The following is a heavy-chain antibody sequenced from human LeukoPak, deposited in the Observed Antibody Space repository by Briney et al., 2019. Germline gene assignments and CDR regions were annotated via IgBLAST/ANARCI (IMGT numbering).Heavy chain of an antibody. D-gene: IGHD6-25*01. CDR2: VHLDGRT. J-gene: IGHJ4*02. CDR3: AREGGFYRPLDY. Sequence: PSETLSLTCDVSGGSVSSTNWWTWIRQPPGKGLEWIGEVHLDGRTNFNPSLKSRLTMSVDLSENHVSLKLTSVTAADTAVYYCAREGGFYRPLDYSGQGTLVTVSS. V-gene: IGHV4-4*02. CDR1: GGSVSSTNW.